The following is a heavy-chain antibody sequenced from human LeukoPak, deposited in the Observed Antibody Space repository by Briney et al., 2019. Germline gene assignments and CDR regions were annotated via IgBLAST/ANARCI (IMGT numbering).Heavy chain of an antibody. Sequence: SETLCLTCTVSGGSINSNNYYWGWIRQPPGKGLEWIGSIYSSGSAYYNPSLKSRVTISVDTSKNQFSLKLSSVTAADTAVYYCAGRGYGYGNFDYWGQGTLVTVSS. CDR1: GGSINSNNYY. V-gene: IGHV4-39*07. CDR3: AGRGYGYGNFDY. J-gene: IGHJ4*02. CDR2: IYSSGSA. D-gene: IGHD5-18*01.